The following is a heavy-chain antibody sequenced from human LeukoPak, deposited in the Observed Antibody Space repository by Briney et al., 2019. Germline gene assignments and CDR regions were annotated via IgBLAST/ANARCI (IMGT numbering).Heavy chain of an antibody. J-gene: IGHJ4*02. CDR3: ARVSGSGSYV. V-gene: IGHV3-11*01. Sequence: GGSLRLSCAASGFIFSDYYMTWIRQAPGKGLEWISYITTNGASTYYATSVKGRFTISRDNAKNSLYLQMNSLRAEDTAVYYCARVSGSGSYVWGQGTLVTVSS. CDR2: ITTNGAST. CDR1: GFIFSDYY. D-gene: IGHD3-10*01.